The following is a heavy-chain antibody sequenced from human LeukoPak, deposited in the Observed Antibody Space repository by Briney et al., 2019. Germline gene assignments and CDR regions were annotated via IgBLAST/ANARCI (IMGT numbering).Heavy chain of an antibody. Sequence: GGSLRLSCAASGFTVSSNYMNWVRQAPGKGLEWVSYISSSSSTIYYADSVKGRFTISRDNAKNSLYLQMNSLRAEDTAVYYCASAYGGYNFDYWGQGTLVTVSS. D-gene: IGHD5-24*01. J-gene: IGHJ4*02. CDR3: ASAYGGYNFDY. CDR1: GFTVSSNY. V-gene: IGHV3-48*04. CDR2: ISSSSSTI.